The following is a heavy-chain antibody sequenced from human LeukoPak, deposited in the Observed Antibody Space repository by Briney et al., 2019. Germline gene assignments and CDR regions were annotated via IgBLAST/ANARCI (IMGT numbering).Heavy chain of an antibody. Sequence: PGGSLRLSCAASGFTFSSYAMHWVRQAPGKGLEWVAVISYDGSNKYYADSVKGRFTISRDNSKNTLYLQMNSLRAEDTAVYYCARDLAPRIAAAGTGWFDPWGQGTLVTVSS. D-gene: IGHD6-13*01. CDR3: ARDLAPRIAAAGTGWFDP. CDR2: ISYDGSNK. CDR1: GFTFSSYA. J-gene: IGHJ5*02. V-gene: IGHV3-30*04.